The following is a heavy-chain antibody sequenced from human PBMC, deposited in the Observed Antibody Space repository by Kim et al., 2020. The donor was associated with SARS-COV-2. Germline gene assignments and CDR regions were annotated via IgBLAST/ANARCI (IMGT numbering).Heavy chain of an antibody. Sequence: GGSLRLSCAASGFTFSSYAMSWVRQAPGKGLEWVSAISGSGGSTYYADSVKGRFTISRDNSKNTLYLQMNSLRAEDTAVYYCAKPVYSYVPRAACFDYWGQGTLVTVSS. CDR3: AKPVYSYVPRAACFDY. CDR1: GFTFSSYA. J-gene: IGHJ4*02. D-gene: IGHD5-18*01. CDR2: ISGSGGST. V-gene: IGHV3-23*01.